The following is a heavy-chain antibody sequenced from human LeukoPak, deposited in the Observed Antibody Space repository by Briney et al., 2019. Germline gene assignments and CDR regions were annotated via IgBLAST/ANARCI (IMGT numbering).Heavy chain of an antibody. D-gene: IGHD6-13*01. CDR2: INHSGST. Sequence: PSETLSLTCAVYGGSFSGYYWSWIRQPPGKGLEWIGEINHSGSTNYNPSLKSRVTISVDTSKNQFSLKLSSVTAADTAVYYCARHGGIAARPWGQGTLVTVSS. J-gene: IGHJ5*02. CDR1: GGSFSGYY. CDR3: ARHGGIAARP. V-gene: IGHV4-34*01.